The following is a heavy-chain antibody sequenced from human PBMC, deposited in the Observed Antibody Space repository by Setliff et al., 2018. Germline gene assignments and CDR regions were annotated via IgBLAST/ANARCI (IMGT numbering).Heavy chain of an antibody. CDR2: ISAYNGNT. J-gene: IGHJ4*02. CDR3: ARENWNDGRVNYFDY. Sequence: ASVKVSCKASGYTFTSYGISWVRQAPGQGLEWMGWISAYNGNTNYAQKFQGRVTMTRDTSISTAYMELSRLRSDDTAVYYCARENWNDGRVNYFDYWGQGTLVTVSS. CDR1: GYTFTSYG. D-gene: IGHD1-1*01. V-gene: IGHV1-18*01.